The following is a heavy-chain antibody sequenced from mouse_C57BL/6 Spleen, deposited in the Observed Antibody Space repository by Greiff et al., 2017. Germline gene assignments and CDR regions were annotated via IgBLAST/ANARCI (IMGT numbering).Heavy chain of an antibody. Sequence: QVQLQQPGPGLVQPSQSLSITCTVSGFSLTSYCVHWVRQSPGKGLEWLGEIWNGGSTDYNADFISRLSISKDNSKSQVFFKMNSLQADDSAIYYCARNLAGSYYAMDYWGQGTSVTVSS. CDR3: ARNLAGSYYAMDY. V-gene: IGHV2-2*01. CDR2: IWNGGST. D-gene: IGHD1-1*01. CDR1: GFSLTSYC. J-gene: IGHJ4*01.